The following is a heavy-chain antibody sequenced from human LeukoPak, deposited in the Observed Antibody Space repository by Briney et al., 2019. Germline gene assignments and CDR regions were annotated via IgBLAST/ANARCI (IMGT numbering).Heavy chain of an antibody. V-gene: IGHV4-31*03. CDR1: GDSVNNRAYY. CDR3: ARSRVPDY. CDR2: VYNSGTT. Sequence: PSETLSLTCTVSGDSVNNRAYYWSWIRQPPGKGLEWIGYVYNSGTTSYNPSLKSRITILADTSKNQFSLKVSSVTAADTAVYYCARSRVPDYWGQGILVSVSS. J-gene: IGHJ4*02.